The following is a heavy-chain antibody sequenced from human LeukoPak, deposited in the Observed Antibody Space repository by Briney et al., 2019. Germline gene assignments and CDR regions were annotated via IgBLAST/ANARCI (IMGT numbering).Heavy chain of an antibody. CDR3: ARGLPYSSGWYGYYFDY. Sequence: SETLSLTCTVSGGSISSYYWSWIRQPAGKGLEWIGRIYTSGSTNYNPSLKSRVTMSVDTSKNQFSLRLSSVTAADTAVYYRARGLPYSSGWYGYYFDYWGQGTLVTVSS. J-gene: IGHJ4*02. CDR2: IYTSGST. CDR1: GGSISSYY. V-gene: IGHV4-4*07. D-gene: IGHD6-19*01.